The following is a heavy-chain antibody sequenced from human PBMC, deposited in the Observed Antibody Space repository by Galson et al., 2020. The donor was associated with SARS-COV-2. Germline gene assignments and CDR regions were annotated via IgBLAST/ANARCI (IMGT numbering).Heavy chain of an antibody. V-gene: IGHV3-23*01. J-gene: IGHJ3*02. CDR1: GFTFTNSA. D-gene: IGHD6-19*01. Sequence: GESLKISCTASGFTFTNSAMSWVRQAPGRGLEWVSTLGGSSAGTYYAASVKGRFTISRDNSKSTLYLQMTSLSVEDTALYYCAKGGGGWYSRDAFDIWGQGTMVTVSS. CDR3: AKGGGGWYSRDAFDI. CDR2: LGGSSAGT.